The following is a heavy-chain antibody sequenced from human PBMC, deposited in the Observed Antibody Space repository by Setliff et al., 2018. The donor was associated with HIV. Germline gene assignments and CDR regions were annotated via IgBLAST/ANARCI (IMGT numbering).Heavy chain of an antibody. D-gene: IGHD3-10*01. Sequence: GASVKVSCKASGYTFTSYGLNWVRQAPGQGLEWMGWISANNGNTNYAQKLQGRVTMTTDTSTSTAYMELESLRSDDTAVYYCAREARDVVRGVIIADYWGQGTLVTVSS. CDR1: GYTFTSYG. CDR2: ISANNGNT. J-gene: IGHJ4*02. V-gene: IGHV1-18*01. CDR3: AREARDVVRGVIIADY.